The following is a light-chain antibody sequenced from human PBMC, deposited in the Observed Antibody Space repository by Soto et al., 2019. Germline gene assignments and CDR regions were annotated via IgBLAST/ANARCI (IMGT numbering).Light chain of an antibody. CDR3: AAWDDSLNAWV. CDR1: SSNIGTNT. Sequence: QSVLTQPPSASGTPGQRVTISCSGSSSNIGTNTVNWYLQLPGAAPTLLIYTNNQRPSGVPDRFSGSKSGTSAFLAISGLQSEDEANYYCAAWDDSLNAWVFGGGTKLTVL. J-gene: IGLJ3*02. V-gene: IGLV1-44*01. CDR2: TNN.